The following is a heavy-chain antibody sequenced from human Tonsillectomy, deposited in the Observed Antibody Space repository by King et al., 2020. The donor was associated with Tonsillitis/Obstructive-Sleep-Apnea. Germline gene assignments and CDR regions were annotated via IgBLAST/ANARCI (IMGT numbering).Heavy chain of an antibody. CDR2: ISAYNGIT. D-gene: IGHD3-22*01. CDR1: GYTFTSYG. V-gene: IGHV1-18*01. J-gene: IGHJ3*02. CDR3: ASHDISGLDAFYI. Sequence: VQLVESGAEVKKPGASLKVSCKASGYTFTSYGISWVRQAPGQGLEWMGWISAYNGITNYAQKLQGRVTMTTDTSTSTAYMELRSLRSDDTAVYYCASHDISGLDAFYIWGQGTMVTVSS.